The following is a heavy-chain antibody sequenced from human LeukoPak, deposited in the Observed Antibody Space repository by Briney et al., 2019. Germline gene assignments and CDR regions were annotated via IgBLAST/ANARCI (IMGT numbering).Heavy chain of an antibody. CDR3: TTGIRGD. CDR2: IASKTDGGAT. CDR1: GLTVTNAW. V-gene: IGHV3-15*07. Sequence: GGSLRLSCSASGLTVTNAWMNWVRQAPGEGLDWVGRIASKTDGGATDYAAPVKGRSTISRDDSKNTLNLQMNSLKTEDTAVYYCTTGIRGDWGQGTLVTVSS. D-gene: IGHD3-10*01. J-gene: IGHJ4*02.